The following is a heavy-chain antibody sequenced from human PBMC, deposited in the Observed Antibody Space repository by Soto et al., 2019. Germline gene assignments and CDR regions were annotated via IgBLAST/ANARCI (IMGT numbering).Heavy chain of an antibody. CDR2: IYSSGGT. V-gene: IGHV4-61*01. J-gene: IGHJ4*02. Sequence: QVQLQESGPGLVKPSETLSLTCSVSGGSVTSGSYYWSWIRQPPGKGLEWIGYIYSSGGTSYNPSLKSQVTISVDTSKNQFSLKLTSVTAADTAVYYCARDGDGYNNWGQGTLVTVSS. D-gene: IGHD5-12*01. CDR1: GGSVTSGSYY. CDR3: ARDGDGYNN.